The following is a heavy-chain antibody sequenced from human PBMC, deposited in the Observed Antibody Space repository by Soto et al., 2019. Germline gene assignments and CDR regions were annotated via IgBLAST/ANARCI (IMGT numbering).Heavy chain of an antibody. J-gene: IGHJ5*02. CDR2: IRSQKDGGAT. Sequence: EARLVESGGGLIQPGGSLRLSCAASGFTVSNSYMTWVRQAPGKGLEWVGLIRSQKDGGATHYAAPVRDRFTISRDDSRNTLYLRMNSLKIEDTAVYYCTQLYRDDPWGQGTLVTVSS. V-gene: IGHV3-15*06. D-gene: IGHD3-10*01. CDR3: TQLYRDDP. CDR1: GFTVSNSY.